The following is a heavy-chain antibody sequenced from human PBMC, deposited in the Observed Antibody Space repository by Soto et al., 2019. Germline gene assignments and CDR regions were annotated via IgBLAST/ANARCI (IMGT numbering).Heavy chain of an antibody. CDR3: AAQTHVGELLYFDY. Sequence: GGSLRLSCAASGFTFSSYWMHWVRQAPGKGLVWVSRINSDGSSTSYADSVKGRFTISRDNAKNTLYLQMNSLRAEDTAVYYCAAQTHVGELLYFDYWGQGKLVNVSS. CDR2: INSDGSST. V-gene: IGHV3-74*01. D-gene: IGHD3-10*01. J-gene: IGHJ4*02. CDR1: GFTFSSYW.